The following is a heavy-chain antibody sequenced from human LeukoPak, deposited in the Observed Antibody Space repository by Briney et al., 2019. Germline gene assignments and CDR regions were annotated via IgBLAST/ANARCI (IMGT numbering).Heavy chain of an antibody. D-gene: IGHD1-26*01. J-gene: IGHJ6*02. CDR2: ISSSGSTI. Sequence: PGGSLRLSCAASGFTFSDYYMSWIRQAPGKGQEWVSYISSSGSTIYYADSVKGRFTISRDNAKNSLYLQMNSLRAEDTAVYYCARAEWELLNLDVWGQGTTVTVSS. CDR1: GFTFSDYY. V-gene: IGHV3-11*01. CDR3: ARAEWELLNLDV.